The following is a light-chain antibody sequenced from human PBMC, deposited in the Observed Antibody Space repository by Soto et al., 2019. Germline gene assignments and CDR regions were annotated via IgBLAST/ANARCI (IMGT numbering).Light chain of an antibody. CDR1: SSDIGSYVF. J-gene: IGLJ2*01. V-gene: IGLV2-8*01. CDR2: EVT. CDR3: SIFAGGNSVI. Sequence: QSALTQPPSASGSPGQSVAISCTGTSSDIGSYVFVSWYQHHPGKAPKLLIYEVTKRPSGVPDRFSGSKSGNTASLTVSWLQVEDEADYYCSIFAGGNSVIFGGGTQLTVL.